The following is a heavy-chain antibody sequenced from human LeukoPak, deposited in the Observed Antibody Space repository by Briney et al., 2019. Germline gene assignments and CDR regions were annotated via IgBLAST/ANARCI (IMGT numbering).Heavy chain of an antibody. D-gene: IGHD3-22*01. Sequence: GGSLRLSCAASGFTFSSYWMSWVRQAPGKGLEWVANIKQDGSEKYYVDSVKGRFTISRDNAKNSLYLQMNSLRAEDTAVYYCARDYCPPNYDSSGNFCWAAFDIWGQGTMVTVSS. CDR1: GFTFSSYW. CDR3: ARDYCPPNYDSSGNFCWAAFDI. V-gene: IGHV3-7*01. J-gene: IGHJ3*02. CDR2: IKQDGSEK.